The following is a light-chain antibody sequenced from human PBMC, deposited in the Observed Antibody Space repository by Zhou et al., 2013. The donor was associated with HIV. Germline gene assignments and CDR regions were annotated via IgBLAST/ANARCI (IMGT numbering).Light chain of an antibody. CDR2: GAS. J-gene: IGKJ1*01. CDR1: QSISTY. CDR3: QQSYSAPPT. Sequence: DIQMTQSPSSLSASVGDRVTISCRASQSISTYLNWYQQNPGRAPNLLIYGASTLQSGVPSRFSGSGSGTDFTLTISSLQPEDSATYYCQQSYSAPPTFGQGTKVEIK. V-gene: IGKV1-39*01.